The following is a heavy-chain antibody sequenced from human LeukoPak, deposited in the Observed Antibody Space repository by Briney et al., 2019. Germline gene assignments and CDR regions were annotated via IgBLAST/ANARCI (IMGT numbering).Heavy chain of an antibody. J-gene: IGHJ6*04. CDR1: GGTFSSYA. CDR2: IIPIFGTA. CDR3: ARVVLLWFGESTYYYYGMDV. V-gene: IGHV1-69*06. Sequence: SVKVSCKASGGTFSSYAISRVRQAPGQGLEWMGGIIPIFGTANYAQKFQGRVTITADKSTSTAYMELSSLRSEDTAVYYCARVVLLWFGESTYYYYGMDVWGKGTTVTVSS. D-gene: IGHD3-10*01.